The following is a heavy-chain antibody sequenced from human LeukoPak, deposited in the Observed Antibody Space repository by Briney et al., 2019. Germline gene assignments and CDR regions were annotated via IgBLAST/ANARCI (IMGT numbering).Heavy chain of an antibody. CDR2: IYYSGST. J-gene: IGHJ4*02. D-gene: IGHD3-9*01. V-gene: IGHV4-39*01. Sequence: SETLSLTCTVSGGSISSSSYYWGWIRQPPGKGLEWIGSIYYSGSTYYNPSLKSRVTISVDTSKNQFSLKLSSVTAADTAVYYCARGYYDILTGYLELDYWGQGTLVTVSS. CDR1: GGSISSSSYY. CDR3: ARGYYDILTGYLELDY.